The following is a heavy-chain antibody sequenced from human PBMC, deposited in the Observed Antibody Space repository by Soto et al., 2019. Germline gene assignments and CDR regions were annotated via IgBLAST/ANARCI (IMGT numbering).Heavy chain of an antibody. D-gene: IGHD4-17*01. CDR1: GYTFTSYG. Sequence: GASVKVSCKASGYTFTSYGISWVRQAPGQGLEWMGWISAYNGNTNYAQKLQGRVTMTTDTSTSTAYMELRSPRSDDTAVYYCAADDYGDYAGSGWGQGTLVTVSS. CDR2: ISAYNGNT. J-gene: IGHJ4*02. CDR3: AADDYGDYAGSG. V-gene: IGHV1-18*01.